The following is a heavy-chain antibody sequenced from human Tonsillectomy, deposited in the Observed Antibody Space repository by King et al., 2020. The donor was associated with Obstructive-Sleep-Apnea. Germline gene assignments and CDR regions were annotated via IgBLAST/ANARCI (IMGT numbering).Heavy chain of an antibody. Sequence: VQLVESGGGLVKPGGSLRLSCAASGFTFSDAWMSWVRQAPGKGLEWIGRIKSKGGGGTTDHAAPVKGRFTISRDDSKDTLYLQMNSLKTEYTAVYYCTHNTYYGPHLWGQGTLVTVSS. CDR3: THNTYYGPHL. V-gene: IGHV3-15*01. CDR2: IKSKGGGGTT. D-gene: IGHD1-26*01. CDR1: GFTFSDAW. J-gene: IGHJ4*02.